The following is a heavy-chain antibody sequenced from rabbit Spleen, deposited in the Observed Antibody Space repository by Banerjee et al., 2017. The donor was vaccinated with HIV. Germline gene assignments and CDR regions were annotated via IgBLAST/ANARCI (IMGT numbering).Heavy chain of an antibody. V-gene: IGHV1S45*01. Sequence: QEQLVESGGGLVKPEGSLKLSCTASGFSFSNKAVMCWVRQPTGKGLEWIACIAGSSSGFTYSATWAKGRFTCSKTSSTTVTLQMTSLTVADTATYFCARDTGTSFSTYGMDLWGQGTLVTVS. CDR1: GFSFSNKAV. CDR2: IAGSSSGFT. CDR3: ARDTGTSFSTYGMDL. D-gene: IGHD8-1*01. J-gene: IGHJ6*01.